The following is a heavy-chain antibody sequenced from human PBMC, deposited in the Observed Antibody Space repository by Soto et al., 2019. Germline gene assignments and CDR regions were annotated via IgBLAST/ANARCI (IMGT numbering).Heavy chain of an antibody. CDR2: INPNSGGT. CDR1: GSTFTGYY. J-gene: IGHJ6*02. D-gene: IGHD2-2*01. CDR3: ARDIVVVPAAMRGPYYYYGMDF. V-gene: IGHV1-2*02. Sequence: XSVKVACTASGSTFTGYYMHLVRQAPGQGLECVGWINPNSGGTNYAQKFQGRVTMTRDTSISTAYMELSRLRSDDTEVYYCARDIVVVPAAMRGPYYYYGMDFWGQGTTVTVSS.